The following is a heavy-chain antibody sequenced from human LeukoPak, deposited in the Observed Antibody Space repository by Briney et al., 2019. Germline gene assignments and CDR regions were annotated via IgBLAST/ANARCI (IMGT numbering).Heavy chain of an antibody. V-gene: IGHV3-53*01. CDR3: AREAYGSGQRYSDF. Sequence: QTGGSLRLSCAASGFTFSSYSMNWVRQAPGKGLEWVSIIYSGGGTRYADSVKGRFTISRDNSRNTLYLQMSSLRAEDTAMYFCAREAYGSGQRYSDFWGQGTLVTVSS. J-gene: IGHJ4*02. CDR2: IYSGGGT. CDR1: GFTFSSYS. D-gene: IGHD6-19*01.